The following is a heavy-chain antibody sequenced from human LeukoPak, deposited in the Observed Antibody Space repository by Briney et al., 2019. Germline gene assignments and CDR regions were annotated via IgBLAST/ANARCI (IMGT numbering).Heavy chain of an antibody. CDR1: GYSFTSYW. V-gene: IGHV5-51*01. Sequence: GESLKISCKGSGYSFTSYWIGWVRQMTGKGLEWMGIIYPGDSDTRYSPSFQGQVTIAADKSISTAYLQWSSLKASDTAMYYCARHPITMVRGVRYFDYWGQGTLVTVSS. D-gene: IGHD3-10*01. CDR3: ARHPITMVRGVRYFDY. J-gene: IGHJ4*02. CDR2: IYPGDSDT.